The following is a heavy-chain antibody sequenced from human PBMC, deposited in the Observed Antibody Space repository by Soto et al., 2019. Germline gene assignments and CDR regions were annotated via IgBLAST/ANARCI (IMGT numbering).Heavy chain of an antibody. CDR3: ARRGYYGSGSYH. J-gene: IGHJ5*02. CDR2: INHSGST. D-gene: IGHD3-10*01. Sequence: SETLSLTGAVYGASFSGYYWSWIRQPPGKGLEWIGEINHSGSTNYNPSLKSRVTISVDTSKNQFSLKLSSVTAADTAVYYCARRGYYGSGSYHWGQGTLVTVSS. CDR1: GASFSGYY. V-gene: IGHV4-34*01.